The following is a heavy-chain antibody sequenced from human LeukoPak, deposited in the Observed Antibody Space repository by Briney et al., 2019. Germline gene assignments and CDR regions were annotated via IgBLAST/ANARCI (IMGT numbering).Heavy chain of an antibody. CDR2: IVVGSGDT. D-gene: IGHD3-10*01. V-gene: IGHV1-58*01. CDR3: GADSMPRGVFSYAFDI. J-gene: IGHJ3*02. Sequence: SVKVSCKASGFTFTSSAVQWVRQARGHRLEWIGWIVVGSGDTNSAQKFQERVTITRDMSTRTAYMELSSLRSEDTAVYYCGADSMPRGVFSYAFDIWGQGTMVTVSS. CDR1: GFTFTSSA.